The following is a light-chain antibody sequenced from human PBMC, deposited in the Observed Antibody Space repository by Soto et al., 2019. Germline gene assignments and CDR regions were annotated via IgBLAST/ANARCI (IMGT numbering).Light chain of an antibody. CDR2: AAS. Sequence: AIRMTQSPSSLSASTGDRVTITCRASQGISSYLAWYQQKPGKAPKLLIYAASTLQSGVPSRFSGSGSGTDFTLTISCLQSEDFATDYCQQYYSYPPWTFVQGTKVEIK. V-gene: IGKV1-8*01. J-gene: IGKJ1*01. CDR3: QQYYSYPPWT. CDR1: QGISSY.